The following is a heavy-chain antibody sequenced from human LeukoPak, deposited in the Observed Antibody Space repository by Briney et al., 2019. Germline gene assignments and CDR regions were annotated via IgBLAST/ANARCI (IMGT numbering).Heavy chain of an antibody. J-gene: IGHJ4*02. CDR3: ARGTSWGGDYFDY. Sequence: GGSLRLSCAASGFNFSSYWMSWVRQAPGKGLEWVANINQDGGEIYYVDSVKGRFTISRDNAKNMVNLQMNSLRAEDTAMYYCARGTSWGGDYFDYWGQGTLVNVSS. D-gene: IGHD3-16*01. V-gene: IGHV3-7*01. CDR1: GFNFSSYW. CDR2: INQDGGEI.